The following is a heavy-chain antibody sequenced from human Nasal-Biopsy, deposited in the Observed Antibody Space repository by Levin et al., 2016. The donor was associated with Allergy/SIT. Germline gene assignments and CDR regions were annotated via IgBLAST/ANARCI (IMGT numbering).Heavy chain of an antibody. D-gene: IGHD3-22*01. CDR1: GGSISSYY. V-gene: IGHV4-59*01. CDR2: IYYSGST. Sequence: SETLSLTCTVSGGSISSYYWSWIRQPPGKGLEWIGYIYYSGSTNYNPSLKSRVTISVDTSKNQFSLKLSSVTAADTAVYYCARVWSNYYDSSGYPLPNWFDPWGQGTLVTVSS. CDR3: ARVWSNYYDSSGYPLPNWFDP. J-gene: IGHJ5*02.